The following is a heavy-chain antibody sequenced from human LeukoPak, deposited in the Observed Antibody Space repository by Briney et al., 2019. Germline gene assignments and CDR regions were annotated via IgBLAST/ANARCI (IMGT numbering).Heavy chain of an antibody. J-gene: IGHJ6*02. V-gene: IGHV1-24*01. D-gene: IGHD5-18*01. Sequence: SVKVSCKVSGYTLTELSMHWVRQAPGKGLGGMGGFDPEDGETIYAQKFQGRVTMTEDTSTDTAYMELSSLRSEDTAVYYCARPGIQLWSLGVDYGMDVWGQGTTVTVSS. CDR1: GYTLTELS. CDR2: FDPEDGET. CDR3: ARPGIQLWSLGVDYGMDV.